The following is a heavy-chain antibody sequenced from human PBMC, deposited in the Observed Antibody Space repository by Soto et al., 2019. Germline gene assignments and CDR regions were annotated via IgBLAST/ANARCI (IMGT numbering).Heavy chain of an antibody. CDR1: GFNFATYS. V-gene: IGHV3-23*01. J-gene: IGHJ4*02. D-gene: IGHD2-15*01. CDR2: ISDGVDRA. CDR3: ARYTVVADPYYFDY. Sequence: GGSLRLSCAASGFNFATYSMSWVRQAPGKGLEWVAGISDGVDRAYYGDSVKGRFTISRDTSKNMLYLHMNSLRAEDTAIYYCARYTVVADPYYFDYWGQGTLVTV.